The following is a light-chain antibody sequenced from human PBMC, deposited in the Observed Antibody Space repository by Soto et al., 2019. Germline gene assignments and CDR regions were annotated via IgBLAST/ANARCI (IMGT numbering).Light chain of an antibody. CDR3: QQYSFYSVT. CDR1: QSAGSW. Sequence: DIQMTQSPSTLSASVGDRVTITCRASQSAGSWMAWYQQKPGRAPKLLNSDASSLEGGVPSRFSGSGSGTEFTLTINGLQPDDFATYYCQQYSFYSVTFGPGTKVDIK. CDR2: DAS. J-gene: IGKJ1*01. V-gene: IGKV1-5*01.